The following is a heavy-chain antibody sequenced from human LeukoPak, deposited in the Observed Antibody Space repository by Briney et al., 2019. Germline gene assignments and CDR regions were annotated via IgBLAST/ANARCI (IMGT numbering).Heavy chain of an antibody. CDR3: TRDLMDYDVSTGLHHYYMDV. Sequence: GGSLRLSCVASGFTLGDYWMSWVRQPPGKGLEWVANIKEDGSEEHYVDSLKGRFTISRDNTKNSLYLQMNTLRVEDTAVYYCTRDLMDYDVSTGLHHYYMDVWGQGTTVTVSS. CDR1: GFTLGDYW. D-gene: IGHD3-9*01. V-gene: IGHV3-7*01. CDR2: IKEDGSEE. J-gene: IGHJ6*02.